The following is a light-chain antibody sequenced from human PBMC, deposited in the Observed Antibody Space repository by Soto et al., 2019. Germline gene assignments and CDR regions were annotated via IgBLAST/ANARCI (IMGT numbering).Light chain of an antibody. CDR3: QHYNSYLYT. Sequence: IRMTQSPSTLSASVGDRVTITCRASQSISSWLAWYQQKPGKAPKLLIYKASSLASGVPSRFSGSGSGTEFTLPISSLQPDEFATYSCQHYNSYLYTFGQGTKLEIK. V-gene: IGKV1-5*03. J-gene: IGKJ2*01. CDR1: QSISSW. CDR2: KAS.